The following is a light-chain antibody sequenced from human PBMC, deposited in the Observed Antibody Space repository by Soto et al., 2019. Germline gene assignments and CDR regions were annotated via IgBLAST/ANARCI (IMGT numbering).Light chain of an antibody. CDR1: QSLLHSNGYNY. J-gene: IGKJ3*01. Sequence: DIVMTQSPLSLPVTPGEPASISCRSSQSLLHSNGYNYLDWYLQKPGQSPQLLIYLGSNRASGVPDRFNGSGSGTYFTLKISIVEAEDVGVYYCMQALQTPFTFGPGTKVDIK. V-gene: IGKV2-28*01. CDR3: MQALQTPFT. CDR2: LGS.